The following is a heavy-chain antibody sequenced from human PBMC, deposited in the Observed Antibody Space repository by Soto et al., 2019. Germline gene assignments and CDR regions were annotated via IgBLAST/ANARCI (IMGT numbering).Heavy chain of an antibody. CDR2: IYYSGST. V-gene: IGHV4-59*08. CDR1: GGSFSGYY. D-gene: IGHD6-19*01. Sequence: SETLSLTCAVYGGSFSGYYWSWIRQPPGKGLEWIGYIYYSGSTNYNPSLKSRVTISVDTSKNQFSLKLSSVTAADTAVYYCERHSIAVAGTDAFDIWGQGTMVTVSS. J-gene: IGHJ3*02. CDR3: ERHSIAVAGTDAFDI.